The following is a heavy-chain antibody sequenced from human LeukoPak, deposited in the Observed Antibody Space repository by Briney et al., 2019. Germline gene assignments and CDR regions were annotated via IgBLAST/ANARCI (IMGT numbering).Heavy chain of an antibody. V-gene: IGHV4-59*01. CDR2: ISYCGNI. CDR1: GASISDYS. Sequence: SETLSLTCTVSGASISDYSWSWIRQPPGKGLEWIGSISYCGNINYNPSLESRVSISVDSSKKQFSLMVSSVTAADTAVYYCARVRSNDWYFDLWGRGTLVAVSS. J-gene: IGHJ2*01. CDR3: ARVRSNDWYFDL.